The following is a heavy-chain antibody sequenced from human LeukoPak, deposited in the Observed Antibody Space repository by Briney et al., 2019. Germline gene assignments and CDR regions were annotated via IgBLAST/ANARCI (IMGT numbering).Heavy chain of an antibody. Sequence: SETLSLTCTVSGGSINSYYWSWIRQPPGKGLEWIGYTYYSGSTNYNPSLKSRVTISRDTSKNQFALKLRSVTAADTAVYYCTSGGMVSGDYWGHGTLVTVSS. CDR3: TSGGMVSGDY. CDR1: GGSINSYY. D-gene: IGHD2-8*01. V-gene: IGHV4-59*01. J-gene: IGHJ4*01. CDR2: TYYSGST.